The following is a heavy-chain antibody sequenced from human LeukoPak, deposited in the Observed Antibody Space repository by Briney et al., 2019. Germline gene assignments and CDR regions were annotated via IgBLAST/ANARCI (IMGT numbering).Heavy chain of an antibody. J-gene: IGHJ4*02. Sequence: PGGSLRLSCTASGFTFSGHWIHWVRQPPGMGLVWVSRINERGTDSMYAESVKGRFTISRDNAKNTVYLQMNSLRAEDTAAYYCVRDETLWTLDWWGQGTLVSVSS. CDR3: VRDETLWTLDW. CDR2: INERGTDS. D-gene: IGHD1-1*01. V-gene: IGHV3-74*03. CDR1: GFTFSGHW.